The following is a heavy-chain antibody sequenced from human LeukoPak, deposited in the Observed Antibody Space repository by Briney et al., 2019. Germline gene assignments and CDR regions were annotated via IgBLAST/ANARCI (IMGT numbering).Heavy chain of an antibody. Sequence: SETLSLTCTVSGGSISSGDYYWSWIRQPPGKGLEWIGYIYYSGSTYYNPSLKSRVTISVDTSKNQFSLKLSSVTAADTAVYYCARGVYGSGIDNWFGPWGQGTLVTVSS. D-gene: IGHD3-10*01. V-gene: IGHV4-30-4*08. J-gene: IGHJ5*02. CDR1: GGSISSGDYY. CDR2: IYYSGST. CDR3: ARGVYGSGIDNWFGP.